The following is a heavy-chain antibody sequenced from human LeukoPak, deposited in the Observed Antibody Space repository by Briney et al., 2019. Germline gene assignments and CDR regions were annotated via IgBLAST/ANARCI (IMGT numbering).Heavy chain of an antibody. D-gene: IGHD3-10*01. CDR1: GYSFTSYW. CDR2: IDPSDSYT. J-gene: IGHJ4*02. CDR3: ARLSYYYGSGSYALGY. Sequence: GESLKISCKGSGYSFTSYWISWVRQMPGKSLEWMGRIDPSDSYTNYSPSFQGHVTISADKPISTAYLQWSSLKASDAAMYYCARLSYYYGSGSYALGYWGQGTLVTVSS. V-gene: IGHV5-10-1*01.